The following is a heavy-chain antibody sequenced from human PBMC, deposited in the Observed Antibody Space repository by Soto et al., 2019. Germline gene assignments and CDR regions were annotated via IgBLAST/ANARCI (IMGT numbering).Heavy chain of an antibody. CDR3: ASTNPNRDTAMVTGSDY. CDR1: GFTFSDHY. Sequence: GGSLRLSCAASGFTFSDHYMDWVRQAPGKGLEWVGRTRNKANSYTTEYAASVKGRFTISRDDSKNSLYLQMNSLKTEDTAVYYCASTNPNRDTAMVTGSDYWGQGTLVTVSS. V-gene: IGHV3-72*01. CDR2: TRNKANSYTT. J-gene: IGHJ4*02. D-gene: IGHD5-18*01.